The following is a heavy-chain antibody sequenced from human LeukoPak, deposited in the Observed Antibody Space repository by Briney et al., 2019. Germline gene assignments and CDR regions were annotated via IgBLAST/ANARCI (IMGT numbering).Heavy chain of an antibody. CDR1: GFTFSTYV. V-gene: IGHV3-64D*06. CDR3: VRGTGY. CDR2: ISSNGDNT. J-gene: IGHJ4*02. D-gene: IGHD4-17*01. Sequence: GGSLRLSCSVSGFTFSTYVMHWVRQTPGKGLEYVSAISSNGDNTYYADSVKSTFTISRDNSKNTLYLQMSSLRADDTAVYYCVRGTGYWGQGTLVTVSS.